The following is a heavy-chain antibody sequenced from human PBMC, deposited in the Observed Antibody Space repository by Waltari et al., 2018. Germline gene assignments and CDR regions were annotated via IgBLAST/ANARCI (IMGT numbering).Heavy chain of an antibody. V-gene: IGHV4-39*01. CDR3: ARRSVDYYDSSGYYDY. D-gene: IGHD3-22*01. J-gene: IGHJ4*02. Sequence: QLQLQESGPGLVKPSETLSLTCTVSGGSLSSSSYYWGWIRQPPGKGLEWIGSIYYSVSTYYNPSLKSRVTISVDTSKNQFSLKLSSVTAADTAVYYCARRSVDYYDSSGYYDYWGQGTLVTVSS. CDR2: IYYSVST. CDR1: GGSLSSSSYY.